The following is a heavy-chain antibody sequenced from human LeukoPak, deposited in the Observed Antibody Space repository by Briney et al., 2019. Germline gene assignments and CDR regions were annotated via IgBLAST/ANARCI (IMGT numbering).Heavy chain of an antibody. D-gene: IGHD4-17*01. CDR2: IYYSGST. Sequence: PSETLSLTCTVSGGSISSYYWSWIRQPPGKGLEWIGYIYYSGSTNYNPSLKSRVTISVDTSKNQFSLKLSSVTAADTAVYYCARGRPVTTFDYWAQGTLVTVSS. V-gene: IGHV4-59*01. J-gene: IGHJ4*02. CDR3: ARGRPVTTFDY. CDR1: GGSISSYY.